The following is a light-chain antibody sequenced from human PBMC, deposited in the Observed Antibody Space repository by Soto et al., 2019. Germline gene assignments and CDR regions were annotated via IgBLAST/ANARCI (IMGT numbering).Light chain of an antibody. CDR2: GAS. J-gene: IGKJ1*01. V-gene: IGKV3-20*01. CDR3: YQYGSSPWT. CDR1: QSVSSSY. Sequence: EIVLTQSPGTLSLSPGERATLSCRASQSVSSSYLAWYQQKPGQAPRLLIYGASSRATGIPDRFSGSGSGNDFTLTIRRLEPGALTVYYGYQYGSSPWTFGRGTKVEIK.